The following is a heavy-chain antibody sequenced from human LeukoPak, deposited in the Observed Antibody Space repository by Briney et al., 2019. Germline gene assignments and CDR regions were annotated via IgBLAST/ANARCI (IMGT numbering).Heavy chain of an antibody. CDR3: ARLQFWSGYYSYFDY. J-gene: IGHJ4*02. CDR1: GYTFTGYY. V-gene: IGHV1-2*02. Sequence: AASVKVSCKASGYTFTGYYMHWVRQAPGQGLEWMGWINPNSGGTNYAQKFQGRVTMTRDTSISTAYMELSRLRSDDTAVYYCARLQFWSGYYSYFDYWGQGTLVTVSS. D-gene: IGHD3-3*01. CDR2: INPNSGGT.